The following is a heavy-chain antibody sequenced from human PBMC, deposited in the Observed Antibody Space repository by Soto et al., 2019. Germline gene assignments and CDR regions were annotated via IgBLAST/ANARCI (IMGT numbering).Heavy chain of an antibody. V-gene: IGHV3-23*01. Sequence: WGSLRLSCAASGFTFSSYAMSWVRQAPGKGLEWVSAISGSGGSTYYADSVKGRFTISRDNSKNTLYLQMNSLRAEDTAVYYCAKDISGSYQPNDAFDIWGQGTMVTVSS. CDR1: GFTFSSYA. CDR2: ISGSGGST. CDR3: AKDISGSYQPNDAFDI. D-gene: IGHD1-26*01. J-gene: IGHJ3*02.